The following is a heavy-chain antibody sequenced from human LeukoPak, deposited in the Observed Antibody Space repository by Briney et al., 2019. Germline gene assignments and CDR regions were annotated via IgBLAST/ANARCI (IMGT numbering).Heavy chain of an antibody. Sequence: PSETLSLTCTVSGGSISSSSYYWGWIRQPPGKGLEWIGSIYYSGSTYYNPSLKSRVTISVDTSKKQFSVKLSSVTAADTAVYYCARPKEPLDTAMASLDYWGQGTLVTVSS. CDR1: GGSISSSSYY. J-gene: IGHJ4*02. CDR3: ARPKEPLDTAMASLDY. CDR2: IYYSGST. V-gene: IGHV4-39*07. D-gene: IGHD5-18*01.